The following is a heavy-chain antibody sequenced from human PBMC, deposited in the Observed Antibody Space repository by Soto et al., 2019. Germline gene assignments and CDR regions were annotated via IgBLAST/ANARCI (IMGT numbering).Heavy chain of an antibody. Sequence: PGGSLRLSCAASGFTFSSYSMNWVRQAPGKGLEWVSSISSSSSYIYYADSVKGRFTISRDNAKNSLYLQMNSLRAEDTAVYYCARAVTVRGVIAFDYWGQGTLVTVSS. CDR3: ARAVTVRGVIAFDY. J-gene: IGHJ4*02. CDR1: GFTFSSYS. CDR2: ISSSSSYI. D-gene: IGHD3-10*01. V-gene: IGHV3-21*01.